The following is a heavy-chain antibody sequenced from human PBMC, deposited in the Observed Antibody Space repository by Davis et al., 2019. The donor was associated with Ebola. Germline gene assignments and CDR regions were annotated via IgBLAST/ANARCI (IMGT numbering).Heavy chain of an antibody. J-gene: IGHJ4*02. CDR1: GFTFSSYA. D-gene: IGHD3-22*01. CDR2: ISGSGGST. CDR3: AKDRGYYYYDSSGYYPY. Sequence: GESLKISCAASGFTFSSYAMSWVRQAPGKGLEWVSAISGSGGSTYYADSVKGRFTISRDNSKNTLYLQMNSLRAEDTAVYYCAKDRGYYYYDSSGYYPYWGQGTLVTVSS. V-gene: IGHV3-23*01.